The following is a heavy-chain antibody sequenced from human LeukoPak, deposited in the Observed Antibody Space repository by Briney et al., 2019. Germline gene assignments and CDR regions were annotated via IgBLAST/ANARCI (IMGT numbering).Heavy chain of an antibody. J-gene: IGHJ4*02. Sequence: KPSETLSLTXTVSGGSISSSSYYWGWIRQPPGQGLEWIGSIYYSGSTYYNPSLKSRVTISVDTSKNQFSLKLSSVTAADTAVYYCARQPSSWYWIFGYFDYWGQGTLVTVSS. V-gene: IGHV4-39*01. CDR1: GGSISSSSYY. CDR3: ARQPSSWYWIFGYFDY. D-gene: IGHD6-13*01. CDR2: IYYSGST.